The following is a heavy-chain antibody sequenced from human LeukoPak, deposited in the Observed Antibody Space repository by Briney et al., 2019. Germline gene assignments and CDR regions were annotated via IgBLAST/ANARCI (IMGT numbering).Heavy chain of an antibody. Sequence: SETLSLTCTVSGGSISSSSYYWGWIRQPPGKGLEWIGSIYYSGSTYYNPSLKSRVTISVDTSKNQFSLKLSSVTAADTAVYYCARVLPPFAPGSTFDPWGQGTLVTVSS. CDR1: GGSISSSSYY. CDR3: ARVLPPFAPGSTFDP. D-gene: IGHD1-14*01. CDR2: IYYSGST. J-gene: IGHJ5*02. V-gene: IGHV4-39*07.